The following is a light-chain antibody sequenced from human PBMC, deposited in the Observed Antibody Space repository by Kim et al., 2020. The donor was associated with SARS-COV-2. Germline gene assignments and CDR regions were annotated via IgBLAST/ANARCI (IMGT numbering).Light chain of an antibody. Sequence: SPGDKVTPSSRASQGDSNNLLAWYQQKPGQPPRLLIYGASSRATGIPDRFSGSGSGTDFTLTISRLEPEDFAVYYCQQYSTLPLTFGGGTKVDIK. V-gene: IGKV3-20*01. CDR3: QQYSTLPLT. J-gene: IGKJ4*01. CDR1: QGDSNNL. CDR2: GAS.